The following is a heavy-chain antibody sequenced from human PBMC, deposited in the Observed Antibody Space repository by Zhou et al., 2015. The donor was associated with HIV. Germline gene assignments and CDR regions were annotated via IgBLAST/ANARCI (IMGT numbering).Heavy chain of an antibody. CDR1: GGTFSSYA. CDR2: IIPIFGTA. V-gene: IGHV1-69*01. J-gene: IGHJ6*02. Sequence: QVQLVQSGAEVKKPGSSVKVSCKASGGTFSSYAISWVRQAPGQGLEWMGGIIPIFGTANYAQKFQGRVTITADESTSTAYMELSSLRSEDTAVYYCAREGVVAATIYYYGMDVWGQGTTVTVSS. CDR3: AREGVVAATIYYYGMDV. D-gene: IGHD2-15*01.